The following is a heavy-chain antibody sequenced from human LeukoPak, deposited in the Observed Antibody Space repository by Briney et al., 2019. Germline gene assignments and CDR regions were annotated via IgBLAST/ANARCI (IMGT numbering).Heavy chain of an antibody. CDR1: GCTFSTYA. Sequence: GGSLRLSCAASGCTFSTYAMSWVRQSPGRGLEWVAAISGSNPGTYHADSVKGRFTISRDNSKNTLHLQMRSLRAEDSAIYYCAKASLGHCTGAFCYHFDSWGQGTLVTVSS. CDR3: AKASLGHCTGAFCYHFDS. V-gene: IGHV3-23*01. D-gene: IGHD2-8*02. J-gene: IGHJ4*02. CDR2: ISGSNPGT.